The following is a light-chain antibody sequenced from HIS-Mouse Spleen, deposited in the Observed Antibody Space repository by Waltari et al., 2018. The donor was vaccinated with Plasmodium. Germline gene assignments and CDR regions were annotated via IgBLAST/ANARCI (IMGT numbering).Light chain of an antibody. CDR3: QQYYSTPWT. V-gene: IGKV4-1*01. CDR2: WAS. CDR1: QSVLYSSNNKNY. Sequence: DIVMTQSLDSLAVSLGERATINCKSSQSVLYSSNNKNYLAWYQKKPGQPPKLLIYWASTRESGVSDRFSGSGSGTEFTLTISSLQAEDVAVYYCQQYYSTPWTFGQGTKVEIK. J-gene: IGKJ1*01.